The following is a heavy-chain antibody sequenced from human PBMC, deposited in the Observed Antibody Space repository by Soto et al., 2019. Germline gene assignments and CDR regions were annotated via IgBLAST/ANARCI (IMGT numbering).Heavy chain of an antibody. CDR1: GFAFSSYA. CDR3: ARGRWLQLGGGDYYYGMDV. CDR2: ISYDGSNK. J-gene: IGHJ6*02. Sequence: QVQLVESGGGVVQPGRSLRLSCAASGFAFSSYAMHWVRQAPGKGLEWVAVISYDGSNKYYADSVKGRFTISRDNSKNTVYLQMNSLRAEEKAVYYRARGRWLQLGGGDYYYGMDVWGQGTTVTVSS. D-gene: IGHD5-12*01. V-gene: IGHV3-30-3*01.